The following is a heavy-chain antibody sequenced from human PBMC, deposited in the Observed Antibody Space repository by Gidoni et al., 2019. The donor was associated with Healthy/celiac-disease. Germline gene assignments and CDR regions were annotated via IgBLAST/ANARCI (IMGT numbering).Heavy chain of an antibody. CDR1: GCSISSYY. Sequence: QVQLQESGPGLVKPSETLSLTCTVSGCSISSYYWSWIRQPPGKGLEWIGYIYYSGSTNYNPSLKSRVTISVDTSKNQFSLKLSSVTAADTAVYYCARDNGGPYYYYGMDVWGQGTTVTVSS. V-gene: IGHV4-59*01. J-gene: IGHJ6*02. CDR2: IYYSGST. CDR3: ARDNGGPYYYYGMDV. D-gene: IGHD3-10*01.